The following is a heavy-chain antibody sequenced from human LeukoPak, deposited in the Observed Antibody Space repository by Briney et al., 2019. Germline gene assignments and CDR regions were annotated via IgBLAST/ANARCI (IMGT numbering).Heavy chain of an antibody. D-gene: IGHD3-10*01. J-gene: IGHJ4*02. CDR3: ASSTFYYGSGSYHPDY. V-gene: IGHV4-59*01. Sequence: SETLSLTCTVSGGSISSYYWSWIRQPPGKGLEWIGYIYYSGSTNYNPSLKSRVTISVDTSKNQFSLKLSSVTARHTPVYYCASSTFYYGSGSYHPDYWGQGTLVTVSS. CDR1: GGSISSYY. CDR2: IYYSGST.